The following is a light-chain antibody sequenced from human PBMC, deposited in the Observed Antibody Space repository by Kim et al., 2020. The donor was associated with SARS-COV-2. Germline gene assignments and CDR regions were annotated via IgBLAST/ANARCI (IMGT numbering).Light chain of an antibody. CDR3: QQYYSTPFT. CDR2: WAS. V-gene: IGKV4-1*01. CDR1: QSILYNPKNKNY. Sequence: RATINCKSSQSILYNPKNKNYVTWYQQKPGQPPRLLIYWASTRQSGVPERFSGSGSGTDFTLTISSLQAEDVAVYYCQQYYSTPFTFGQGTKLEI. J-gene: IGKJ2*01.